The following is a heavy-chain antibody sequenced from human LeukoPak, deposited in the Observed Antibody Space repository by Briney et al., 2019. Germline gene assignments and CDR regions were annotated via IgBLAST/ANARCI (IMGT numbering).Heavy chain of an antibody. CDR1: GFTVSSNY. J-gene: IGHJ4*02. D-gene: IGHD3-9*01. Sequence: GGSLRLSCAASGFTVSSNYMSWVRQAPGKGLEWVSVIYSGGSTYYVDSVKGRFTISRDNSKNTLYLQMNSLRAEDTAVYYSARGSGDYDILTGWIPAHFDYWGQGTLVTVSS. CDR2: IYSGGST. CDR3: ARGSGDYDILTGWIPAHFDY. V-gene: IGHV3-53*01.